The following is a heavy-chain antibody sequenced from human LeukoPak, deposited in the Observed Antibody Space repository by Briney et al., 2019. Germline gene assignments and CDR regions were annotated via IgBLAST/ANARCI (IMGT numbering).Heavy chain of an antibody. V-gene: IGHV4-4*02. CDR2: ISLTGLT. J-gene: IGHJ4*02. D-gene: IGHD2-8*01. CDR1: GGSISNTNW. CDR3: SRENGALSPFGY. Sequence: PSETLSLTCGVSGGSISNTNWWSWVRQPPGQGLEWIGEISLTGLTHYNPSLESRVTVSLDKSKNQLSLNLTSVTAADTAVYYCSRENGALSPFGYWGQGTLVTVLS.